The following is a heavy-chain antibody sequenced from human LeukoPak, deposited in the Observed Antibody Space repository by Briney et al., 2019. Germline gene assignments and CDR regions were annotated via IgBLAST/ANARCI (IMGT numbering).Heavy chain of an antibody. J-gene: IGHJ5*02. CDR3: ARDLIAARVNCFDP. CDR2: ISAYNGNT. Sequence: EASVKLSCKASGYTFTSYGISWVRQAPGQGLEWMGWISAYNGNTNYAQKLQGRVTMTTDTSTSTAYMELRSLRSDDTAVYYCARDLIAARVNCFDPWGQGTLVTVSS. CDR1: GYTFTSYG. D-gene: IGHD6-6*01. V-gene: IGHV1-18*01.